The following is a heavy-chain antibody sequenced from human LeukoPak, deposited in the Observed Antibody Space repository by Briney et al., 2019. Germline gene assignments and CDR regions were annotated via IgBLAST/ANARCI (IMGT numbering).Heavy chain of an antibody. CDR2: ISGSGGST. CDR1: GFTSSSYA. D-gene: IGHD2-15*01. CDR3: AKDTQLVAATSFDY. V-gene: IGHV3-23*01. Sequence: GGSLRLSCAASGFTSSSYAMSWVRQAPGKGLEWVSAISGSGGSTYYADSVKGRFTISRDNSKNTLYLQMNSLRAEDTAVYYCAKDTQLVAATSFDYWGQGTLVTVSP. J-gene: IGHJ4*02.